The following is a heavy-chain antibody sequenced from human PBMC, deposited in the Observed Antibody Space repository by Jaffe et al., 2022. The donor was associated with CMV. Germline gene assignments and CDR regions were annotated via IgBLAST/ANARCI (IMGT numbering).Heavy chain of an antibody. V-gene: IGHV1-2*02. D-gene: IGHD5-18*01. CDR1: GYKFTGYY. Sequence: VQLVQSGAEVKKPGASVKVSCKASGYKFTGYYMHWVRQTPGQGLEWMGYINPTSGETFYTEKFNDRITVTRDTSVSTVYLELNTLTSDDTAIYYCARERRTAMQPTDSWGQGTLITVSS. CDR3: ARERRTAMQPTDS. CDR2: INPTSGET. J-gene: IGHJ5*01.